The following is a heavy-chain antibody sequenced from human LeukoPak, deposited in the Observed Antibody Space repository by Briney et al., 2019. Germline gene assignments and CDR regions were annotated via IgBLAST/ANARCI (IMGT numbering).Heavy chain of an antibody. CDR2: ISSSGSNI. CDR1: GFTFSDYY. V-gene: IGHV3-11*04. D-gene: IGHD2-2*01. J-gene: IGHJ3*02. CDR3: AREGQESCSSTSCSSGASDI. Sequence: GGSLRLSCAASGFTFSDYYMSWIRQAPGKGLEWVSYISSSGSNIHFADSVKGRFTISRDNAENSLFLQMNSLRAEDTAVYYCAREGQESCSSTSCSSGASDIWGQGTMVTVSS.